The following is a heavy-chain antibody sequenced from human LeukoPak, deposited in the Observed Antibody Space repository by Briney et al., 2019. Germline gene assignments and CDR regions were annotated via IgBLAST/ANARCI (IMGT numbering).Heavy chain of an antibody. V-gene: IGHV3-21*01. D-gene: IGHD1-14*01. Sequence: GSLRLSCAASGFTFSSYSMNWVRQAPGKGLEWVSSISSSSSYIYYADSVKGRFTISRDNAKNSLYLQMNSLRAEDTAVYYCARAPHRNAFDIWGQGTMVTVSS. CDR2: ISSSSSYI. CDR3: ARAPHRNAFDI. J-gene: IGHJ3*02. CDR1: GFTFSSYS.